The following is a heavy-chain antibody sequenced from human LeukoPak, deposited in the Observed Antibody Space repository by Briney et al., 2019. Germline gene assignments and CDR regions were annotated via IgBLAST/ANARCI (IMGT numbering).Heavy chain of an antibody. D-gene: IGHD3-22*01. CDR3: ARVAHYDSSLVY. CDR2: ISSSSFTI. J-gene: IGHJ4*02. V-gene: IGHV3-48*01. Sequence: PGGSLRLSCAASGFTFRSYSMNWVRQAPGKGLEWVSYISSSSFTIYYADSVKGRFTISRDNAKNSLYLQMNSLRAEDTAVYYCARVAHYDSSLVYWGQGTLVTVSS. CDR1: GFTFRSYS.